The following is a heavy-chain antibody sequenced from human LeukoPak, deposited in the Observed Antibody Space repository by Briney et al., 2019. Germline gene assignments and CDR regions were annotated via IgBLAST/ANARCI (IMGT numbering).Heavy chain of an antibody. Sequence: GGPLRLSCAASGFIFSSYDMHWVRHGIGKGLEWVSGTGTAGDTYYPGSVKGRFTISRENAKNSLYLQMNSLRAGDTAVYYCARGKRNWFDPWGQGTLVTVSS. CDR2: TGTAGDT. J-gene: IGHJ5*02. V-gene: IGHV3-13*01. CDR3: ARGKRNWFDP. CDR1: GFIFSSYD.